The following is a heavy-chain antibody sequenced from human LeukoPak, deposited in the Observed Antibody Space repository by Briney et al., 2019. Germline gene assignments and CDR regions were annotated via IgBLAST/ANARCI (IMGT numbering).Heavy chain of an antibody. CDR1: GYTFTGYY. J-gene: IGHJ6*03. CDR3: ASSLGLGDKYYYYMDV. D-gene: IGHD3-16*01. Sequence: ASVKVSCKASGYTFTGYYMHWVRQAPGQGLEWMGRINPNSGGTNYAQKFQGRVTMTRDTSISTAYMELSRLRSDDTAVYYCASSLGLGDKYYYYMDVWGKGTTVTVSS. CDR2: INPNSGGT. V-gene: IGHV1-2*06.